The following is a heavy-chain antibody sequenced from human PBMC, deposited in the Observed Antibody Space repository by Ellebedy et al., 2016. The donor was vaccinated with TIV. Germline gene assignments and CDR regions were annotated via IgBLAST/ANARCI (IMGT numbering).Heavy chain of an antibody. J-gene: IGHJ4*02. CDR2: MTNSGGSK. CDR3: PKGQRVVTAPFDY. D-gene: IGHD2-21*02. Sequence: GESLKISCAASGFTFSDYHMSWFRQVPGKGLEWVSYMTNSGGSKDYADAVKGRFTISRDNTENSLYLQMNSLRAEDTAVYYCPKGQRVVTAPFDYWGQGTLVTVSS. V-gene: IGHV3-11*01. CDR1: GFTFSDYH.